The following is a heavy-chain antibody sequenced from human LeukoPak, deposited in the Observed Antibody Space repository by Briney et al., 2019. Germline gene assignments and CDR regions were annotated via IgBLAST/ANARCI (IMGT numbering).Heavy chain of an antibody. CDR3: ARGLSMDTNVGIDH. CDR1: GYTFTSYG. V-gene: IGHV1-18*01. J-gene: IGHJ5*02. D-gene: IGHD4/OR15-4a*01. Sequence: GASVKVSCKASGYTFTSYGISWVRQAPGQGLEWMGWISPYNGNTKYAQKLQGRLTMTTDTSASTAYMELRSLRSDDTAVYYCARGLSMDTNVGIDHWGQGTLVTVSS. CDR2: ISPYNGNT.